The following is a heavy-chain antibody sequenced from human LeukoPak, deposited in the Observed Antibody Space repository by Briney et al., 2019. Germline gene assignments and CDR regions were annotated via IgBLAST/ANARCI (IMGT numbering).Heavy chain of an antibody. D-gene: IGHD2-2*01. J-gene: IGHJ4*02. Sequence: GASVKVSCKASGGTFSSYAISWVRQAPGQGLEWMGGIIPIFGTANYAQKFRGRVTITADESTSTAYMELSSLRSEDTAVYYCASLVVPAAIFEFDYWGQGTLVTVSS. CDR2: IIPIFGTA. CDR1: GGTFSSYA. CDR3: ASLVVPAAIFEFDY. V-gene: IGHV1-69*13.